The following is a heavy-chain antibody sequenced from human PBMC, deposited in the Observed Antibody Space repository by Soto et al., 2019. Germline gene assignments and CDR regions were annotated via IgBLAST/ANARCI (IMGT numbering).Heavy chain of an antibody. D-gene: IGHD3-10*01. Sequence: QVQLVQSGAEMKKPGSSVKVSCQSSGGTFNTYAMNWVRQAPGQGPEWMGDISPMFGAANYAPKFQGRVTITAYESTCTSYTQFSSLTSEDTALYFCAREVQVHTPAFVYWGQGTLVTVSS. CDR2: ISPMFGAA. V-gene: IGHV1-69*19. CDR1: GGTFNTYA. CDR3: AREVQVHTPAFVY. J-gene: IGHJ4*02.